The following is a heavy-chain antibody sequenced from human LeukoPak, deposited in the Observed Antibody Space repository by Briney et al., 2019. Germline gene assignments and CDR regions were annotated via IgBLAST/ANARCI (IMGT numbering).Heavy chain of an antibody. V-gene: IGHV1-18*01. J-gene: IGHJ4*02. CDR3: ARSSGLGRFRRHDSSGYYLYYFDY. Sequence: GASVKVSCKASGYTFTSYGISWVRQAPGQGLEWMGWISAYNGNTNYAQKLQGRVTMTTDTSTSTAYMELRSLRSEDTAVYYCARSSGLGRFRRHDSSGYYLYYFDYWGQGTLVTVSS. CDR1: GYTFTSYG. D-gene: IGHD3-22*01. CDR2: ISAYNGNT.